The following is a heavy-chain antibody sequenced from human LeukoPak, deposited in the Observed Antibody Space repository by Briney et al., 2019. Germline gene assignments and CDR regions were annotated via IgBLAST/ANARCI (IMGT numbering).Heavy chain of an antibody. J-gene: IGHJ4*02. CDR3: ARHRQQLVGERNNYFDY. V-gene: IGHV1-18*01. CDR1: DYTFTSYG. D-gene: IGHD6-13*01. Sequence: ASVKVSCKASDYTFTSYGISWVRQAPGQGLEWMGWISAYNGNTNYAQKLQGRVTMTTDTSTSTAYMELRSLRSDDTAVYYCARHRQQLVGERNNYFDYWGQGTLVTVSS. CDR2: ISAYNGNT.